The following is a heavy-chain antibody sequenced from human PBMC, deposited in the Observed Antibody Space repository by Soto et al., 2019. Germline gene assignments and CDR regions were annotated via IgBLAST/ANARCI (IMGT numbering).Heavy chain of an antibody. CDR2: IDGNGISK. CDR3: AKDYEFFAN. J-gene: IGHJ4*02. CDR1: GFAFGSHS. Sequence: PGGSLRLSCTGAGFAFGSHSMTWVRQAPGKGLEWVSAIDGNGISKYYADSVKGRFTISRDNSKNTVYLRMSSLGPEDTAVYFCAKDYEFFANWGQGTLVTVPQ. D-gene: IGHD3-22*01. V-gene: IGHV3-23*01.